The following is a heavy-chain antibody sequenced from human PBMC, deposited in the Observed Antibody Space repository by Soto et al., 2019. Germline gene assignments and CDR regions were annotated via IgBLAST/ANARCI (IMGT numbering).Heavy chain of an antibody. CDR1: GFTFSSYA. D-gene: IGHD3-22*01. CDR2: ISYDGSNK. CDR3: ARSALDYYDSSGYPYYFDY. J-gene: IGHJ4*02. V-gene: IGHV3-30-3*01. Sequence: GRSLRLSCAASGFTFSSYAMHWVRQAPGKGLEWVAVISYDGSNKYYADSVKGRFTISRDNSTNTTYLQMNSLRAEDTAVSYCARSALDYYDSSGYPYYFDYWGQGTLVTVSS.